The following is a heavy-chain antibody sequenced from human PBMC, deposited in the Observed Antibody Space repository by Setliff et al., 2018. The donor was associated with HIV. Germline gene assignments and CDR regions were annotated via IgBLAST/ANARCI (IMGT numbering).Heavy chain of an antibody. V-gene: IGHV4-59*01. CDR2: IYYSGST. CDR3: ARSRITMVRGSQNWYFDL. CDR1: GGSISSYY. Sequence: PSETLSLTCSVSGGSISSYYWSWIRQPPGKGLEWIGDIYYSGSTNYNPSLKSRVTISVDTSKDQFSLKLSSVTAADTAVYYCARSRITMVRGSQNWYFDLWGRGTLVTVSS. D-gene: IGHD3-10*01. J-gene: IGHJ2*01.